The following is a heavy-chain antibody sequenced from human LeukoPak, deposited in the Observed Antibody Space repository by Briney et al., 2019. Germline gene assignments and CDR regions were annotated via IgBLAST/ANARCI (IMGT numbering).Heavy chain of an antibody. CDR3: ARVGVVPAGDAFDI. D-gene: IGHD2-2*01. J-gene: IGHJ3*02. CDR1: GFTFSSYS. V-gene: IGHV3-21*01. Sequence: GGSLRLSCAASGFTFSSYSMNWVRRAPGKGLEWVSSISSSSSYIYYADSVKGRFTISRDNAKNSLYLQMNSLRAEDTAVYYCARVGVVPAGDAFDIWGQGTMVTVSS. CDR2: ISSSSSYI.